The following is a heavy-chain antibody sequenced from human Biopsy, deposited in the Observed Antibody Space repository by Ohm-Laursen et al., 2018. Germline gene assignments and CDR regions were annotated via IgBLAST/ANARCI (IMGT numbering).Heavy chain of an antibody. J-gene: IGHJ3*01. CDR2: INPDNGGT. CDR1: GYTFTGYY. CDR3: VRSRAGGATWGMDV. D-gene: IGHD3-16*01. Sequence: GSSVKVSCKASGYTFTGYYLHWVRQAPGQGLEWMGWINPDNGGTIHAQKFQGRVTVTRDTSISTAYVEVTSLRSDDTAVYYCVRSRAGGATWGMDVWGQGTRVTVSS. V-gene: IGHV1-2*02.